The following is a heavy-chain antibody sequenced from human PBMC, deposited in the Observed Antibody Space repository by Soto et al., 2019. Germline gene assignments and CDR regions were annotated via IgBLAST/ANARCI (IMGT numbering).Heavy chain of an antibody. V-gene: IGHV3-21*06. CDR3: ARESEDLTSNFDY. Sequence: GGSLRLSCAASGFTFTRYSMNWVRQAPGKGLEWVSFISSTTNYIYYGDSMKGRFTISRDNAKNSLYLEMNSLRAEDTAVYYCARESEDLTSNFDYWGQGTLVTVSS. J-gene: IGHJ4*02. CDR2: ISSTTNYI. CDR1: GFTFTRYS.